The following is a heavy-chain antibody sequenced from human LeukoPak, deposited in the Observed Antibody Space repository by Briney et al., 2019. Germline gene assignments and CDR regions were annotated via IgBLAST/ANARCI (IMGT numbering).Heavy chain of an antibody. CDR2: IRSSSSTI. CDR3: ARSPFYCSSTSCCDY. J-gene: IGHJ4*02. Sequence: GGSLRPSCAVSGLTFSTYEMNWVPQAPGKGLKSVSYIRSSSSTIYYAASVKRRLTISRDNTKSSLYLQMNRLRAEDTAVYYCARSPFYCSSTSCCDYWGQGTLVTVSS. D-gene: IGHD2-2*01. V-gene: IGHV3-48*01. CDR1: GLTFSTYE.